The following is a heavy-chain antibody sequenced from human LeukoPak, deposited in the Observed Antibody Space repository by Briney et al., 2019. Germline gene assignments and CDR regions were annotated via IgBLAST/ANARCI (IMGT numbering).Heavy chain of an antibody. CDR3: ARVPDYDFWSGYAFDI. D-gene: IGHD3-3*01. Sequence: SETLSLTCTVSGGSISSYYWSWIRQPPGKGLEWIGYIYYSGSTNYNPSLKSRVTISVDTSKNQFSLKLSSVTAANTAVYYCARVPDYDFWSGYAFDIWGQGTMVTVSS. V-gene: IGHV4-59*01. CDR2: IYYSGST. CDR1: GGSISSYY. J-gene: IGHJ3*02.